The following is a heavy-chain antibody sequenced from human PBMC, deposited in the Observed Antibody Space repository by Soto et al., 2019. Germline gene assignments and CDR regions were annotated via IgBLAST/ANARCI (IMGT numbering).Heavy chain of an antibody. CDR1: GGTFSSYT. D-gene: IGHD6-13*01. CDR2: IIPILGIA. CDR3: ARDLTGYSSSWHPDNWFDP. J-gene: IGHJ5*02. V-gene: IGHV1-69*04. Sequence: SVKVSCKASGGTFSSYTISWVRQAPGQGLEWMGRIIPILGIANYAQKFQGRVTITADKSTSTAYMELSSLRSEDTAVYYCARDLTGYSSSWHPDNWFDPWGQGTLVTVSS.